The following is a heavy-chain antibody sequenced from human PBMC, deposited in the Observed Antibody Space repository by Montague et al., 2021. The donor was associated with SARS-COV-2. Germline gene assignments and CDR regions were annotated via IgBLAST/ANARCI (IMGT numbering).Heavy chain of an antibody. J-gene: IGHJ4*02. Sequence: SETLPLTCTVSSGSLSNYYWSWIRQSPDKGLEWIGYMYETGNMIYNPSLRSRVSISADTSKSQFSLRLTSVTAADSARYYCARNMAYWGQGVLVTV. CDR2: MYETGNM. D-gene: IGHD2/OR15-2a*01. CDR3: ARNMAY. CDR1: SGSLSNYY. V-gene: IGHV4-4*09.